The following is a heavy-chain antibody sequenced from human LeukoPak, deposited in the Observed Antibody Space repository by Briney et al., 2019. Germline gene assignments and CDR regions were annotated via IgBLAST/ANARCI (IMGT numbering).Heavy chain of an antibody. CDR3: ARAGHYGSDPDY. CDR1: GFTFSDYY. Sequence: PGGSLRLSCAASGFTFSDYYMSWIRQAPGKGLEWVSCISSSSSYTNYADSVKGRFTISRDNAKNSLYLQMNSLRAEDTAVYYCARAGHYGSDPDYWGQGTLVTVSS. J-gene: IGHJ4*02. V-gene: IGHV3-11*06. CDR2: ISSSSSYT. D-gene: IGHD3-10*01.